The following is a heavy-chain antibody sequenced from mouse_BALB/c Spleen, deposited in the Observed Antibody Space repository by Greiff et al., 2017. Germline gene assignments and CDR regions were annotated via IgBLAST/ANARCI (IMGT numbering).Heavy chain of an antibody. CDR1: GYTFTSYW. CDR3: ARSRYGNYAMDY. D-gene: IGHD2-1*01. J-gene: IGHJ4*01. V-gene: IGHV1-69*02. Sequence: VQLQQPGAELVKPGAPVKLSCKASGYTFTSYWMNWVKQRPGRGLEWIGRIDPSDSETHYNQKFKDKATLTVDKSSSTAYIQLSSLTSEDSAVYYCARSRYGNYAMDYWGQGTSVTVSS. CDR2: IDPSDSET.